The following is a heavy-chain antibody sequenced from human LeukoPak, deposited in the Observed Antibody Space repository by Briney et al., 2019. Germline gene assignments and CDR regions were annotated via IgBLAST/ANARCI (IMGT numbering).Heavy chain of an antibody. CDR1: GYTFTGYY. CDR3: ARADYYDSSGYYYFDY. J-gene: IGHJ4*02. D-gene: IGHD3-22*01. V-gene: IGHV7-4-1*02. Sequence: GASVKVSCKASGYTFTGYYMHWVRQAPGQGLEWMGWINTNTGNPTYAQGFTGRFVFSLDTSVSTAYLQISSLKAEDTAVYYCARADYYDSSGYYYFDYWGQGTLVTVSS. CDR2: INTNTGNP.